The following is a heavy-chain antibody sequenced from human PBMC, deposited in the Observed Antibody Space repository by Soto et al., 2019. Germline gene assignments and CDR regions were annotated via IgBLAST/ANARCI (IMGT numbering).Heavy chain of an antibody. D-gene: IGHD5-18*01. V-gene: IGHV4-59*01. CDR1: GGSISSYY. CDR3: ARDRAGYSYGYNWFDP. J-gene: IGHJ5*02. Sequence: SETLSLTCSVSGGSISSYYWSWIRQPPGKGLEWIGYIYYSGSTNYNPSLKSRVTISVDTSKNQFSLKLSSVTAADTAVYYCARDRAGYSYGYNWFDPWGQGTLVTVSS. CDR2: IYYSGST.